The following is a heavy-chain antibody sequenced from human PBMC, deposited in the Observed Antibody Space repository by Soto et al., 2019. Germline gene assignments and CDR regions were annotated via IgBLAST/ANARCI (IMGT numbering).Heavy chain of an antibody. Sequence: SDTLSVTWTVSGGSISSSSYYWGWIRQPPGKGLEWIGSIYYSGSTYYNPSLKSRVTISVDTSKNQFSLKLSSVTAADTAVYYCARALELPNYYYYYYMDVWGKGTTVTVSS. V-gene: IGHV4-39*01. D-gene: IGHD1-7*01. CDR3: ARALELPNYYYYYYMDV. CDR1: GGSISSSSYY. J-gene: IGHJ6*03. CDR2: IYYSGST.